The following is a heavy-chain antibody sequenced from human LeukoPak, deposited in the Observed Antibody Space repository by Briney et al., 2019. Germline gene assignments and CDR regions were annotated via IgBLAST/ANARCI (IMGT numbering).Heavy chain of an antibody. CDR1: GFTFSSYG. J-gene: IGHJ4*02. V-gene: IGHV3-33*01. D-gene: IGHD3-22*01. Sequence: GGSLRLSCAASGFTFSSYGMHWVRQAPGKGLEWVAVIWYDGSNKYYADSVKGRFTISRDNSKNTLYLQMNSLRAEDTAVYYCARGDYYDSRTVFDYWGQGTLVTVSS. CDR3: ARGDYYDSRTVFDY. CDR2: IWYDGSNK.